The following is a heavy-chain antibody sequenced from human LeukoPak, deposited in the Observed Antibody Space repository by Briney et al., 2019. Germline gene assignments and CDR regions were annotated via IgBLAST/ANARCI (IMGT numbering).Heavy chain of an antibody. CDR1: GFTFSGYW. CDR3: AKDSYGMDV. Sequence: GGSLRLSCAASGFTFSGYWMNWVRQAPGKGLEWVANVKGDESVKNYVGSVKGRFTISRDNAKNSLYLQMNSLRAEDTALYYCAKDSYGMDVWGQGTTVTVSS. V-gene: IGHV3-7*03. J-gene: IGHJ6*02. CDR2: VKGDESVK.